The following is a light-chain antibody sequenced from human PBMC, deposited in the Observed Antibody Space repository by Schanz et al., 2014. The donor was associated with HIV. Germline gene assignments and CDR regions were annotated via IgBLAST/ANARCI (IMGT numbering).Light chain of an antibody. CDR1: RSNIGAGYD. Sequence: QSVLAQPPSVSGAPGQRVTISCTGSRSNIGAGYDVHWYQQLPGTAPILLIYGSSNRPSGVPDRFSGAKSGTSASLAITGLQAEDEADYYCQSYDTSLRDVVFGGGTKLTVL. CDR2: GSS. CDR3: QSYDTSLRDVV. J-gene: IGLJ3*02. V-gene: IGLV1-40*01.